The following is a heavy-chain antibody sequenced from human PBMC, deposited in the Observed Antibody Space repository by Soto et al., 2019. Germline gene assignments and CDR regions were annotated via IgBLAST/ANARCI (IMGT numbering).Heavy chain of an antibody. J-gene: IGHJ6*02. CDR1: GGTFSSYA. Sequence: ASVKVSCKASGGTFSSYAISWVRQAPGQGLEWMGGIIPIFGTANYAQKFQGRVTITADESTGTAYMELSSLRSEDTAVYYCARPRLDPSWAFRGEYYYYYGMDVWGQGTTVTVSS. D-gene: IGHD3-10*01. V-gene: IGHV1-69*13. CDR2: IIPIFGTA. CDR3: ARPRLDPSWAFRGEYYYYYGMDV.